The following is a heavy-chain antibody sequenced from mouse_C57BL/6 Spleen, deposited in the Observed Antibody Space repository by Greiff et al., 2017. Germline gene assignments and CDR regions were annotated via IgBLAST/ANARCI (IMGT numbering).Heavy chain of an antibody. CDR3: TRGGYSNSPYAMDY. CDR1: GFTFSSYA. J-gene: IGHJ4*01. CDR2: ISSGGDYI. D-gene: IGHD2-5*01. Sequence: EVQVVESGEGLVKPGGSLKLSCAASGFTFSSYAMSWVRQTPEKRLEWVAYISSGGDYIYYADTVKGRFPISRDNARNTLYLQMSSLKSDDTAMYYCTRGGYSNSPYAMDYWGQGTSVTVSS. V-gene: IGHV5-9-1*02.